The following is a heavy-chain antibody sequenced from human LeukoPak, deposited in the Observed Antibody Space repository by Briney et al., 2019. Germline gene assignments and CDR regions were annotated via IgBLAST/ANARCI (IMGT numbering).Heavy chain of an antibody. V-gene: IGHV1-18*01. CDR3: ARVDSLYYYCGMDV. CDR1: GYTFTSYG. Sequence: ASVKVSCKASGYTFTSYGISWVRQAPGQGLEWMGWISAYNGNTNYAQKLQGRVTMTTDTSTSTAYMELRSLRSDDTAVYYCARVDSLYYYCGMDVWGQGTTVTVSS. CDR2: ISAYNGNT. J-gene: IGHJ6*02. D-gene: IGHD2-15*01.